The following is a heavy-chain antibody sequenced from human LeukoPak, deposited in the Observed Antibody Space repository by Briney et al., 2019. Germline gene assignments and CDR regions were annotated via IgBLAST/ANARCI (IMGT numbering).Heavy chain of an antibody. J-gene: IGHJ5*02. CDR2: IYYTGNT. Sequence: PSETLSLTCTVSGGSISGYFWTWIRQPPGKGLEWIGYIYYTGNTNYNPSLKSRVTISIDTSKNHFSLDVNSVTAADAAMYYCVRSKSGAYGWFDPWGPGTLVTVSS. D-gene: IGHD2-15*01. CDR3: VRSKSGAYGWFDP. V-gene: IGHV4-59*01. CDR1: GGSISGYF.